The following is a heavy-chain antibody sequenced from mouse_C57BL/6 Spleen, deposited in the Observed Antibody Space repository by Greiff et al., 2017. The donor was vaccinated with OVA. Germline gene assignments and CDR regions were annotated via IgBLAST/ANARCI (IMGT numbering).Heavy chain of an antibody. CDR2: ISYDGSN. CDR1: GYSITSGYY. Sequence: EVKLLESGPGLVKPSQSLSLTCSVTGYSITSGYYWNWIRQFPGNKLEWMGYISYDGSNNYNPSLKNRISITRDTSKNQFFLKLNSVTTEDTATYYCARDYDYYFDYWGQGTTLTVSS. V-gene: IGHV3-6*01. D-gene: IGHD2-4*01. CDR3: ARDYDYYFDY. J-gene: IGHJ2*01.